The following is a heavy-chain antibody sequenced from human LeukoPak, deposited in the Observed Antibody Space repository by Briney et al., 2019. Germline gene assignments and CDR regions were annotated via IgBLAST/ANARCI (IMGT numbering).Heavy chain of an antibody. CDR1: GYTFTGYY. CDR3: ARSATYFYDSSELGY. J-gene: IGHJ4*02. CDR2: INPNSGGT. D-gene: IGHD3-22*01. V-gene: IGHV1-2*02. Sequence: ASVKVSCKASGYTFTGYYMHWVRQAPGQGLEWMGWINPNSGGTNYAQKFQGRVTMTRDTSISTAYMELSRLRSDDTAVYYCARSATYFYDSSELGYWGQGTLVTVSS.